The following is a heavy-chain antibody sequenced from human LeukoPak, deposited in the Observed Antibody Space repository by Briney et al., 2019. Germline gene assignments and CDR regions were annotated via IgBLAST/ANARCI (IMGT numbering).Heavy chain of an antibody. CDR1: GFTFSSYA. V-gene: IGHV3-23*01. J-gene: IGHJ4*02. CDR3: AKGEFRPSPREYAYYYDSSGLSPCRYFDY. D-gene: IGHD3-22*01. CDR2: ISGSGGST. Sequence: RTGGSLRLSCAASGFTFSSYAMSWVRQAPGKGLEWVSAISGSGGSTYYADSVKGRFTISRDNSKNTLYLQMNSLRAEDTAVYYCAKGEFRPSPREYAYYYDSSGLSPCRYFDYWGQGTLVTVSS.